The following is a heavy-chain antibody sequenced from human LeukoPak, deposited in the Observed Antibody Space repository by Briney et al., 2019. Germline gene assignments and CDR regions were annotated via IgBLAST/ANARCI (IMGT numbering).Heavy chain of an antibody. D-gene: IGHD3-22*01. CDR3: ARGLGTVDDSSGSDAFDI. CDR2: IYYSGST. CDR1: GGSISSSSYY. J-gene: IGHJ3*02. V-gene: IGHV4-39*07. Sequence: SETLSLTCTVSGGSISSSSYYWGWIRQPPGKGLEWIGSIYYSGSTYYNPSLKSRVTISVDTSKNQFSLKLSSVTAADTDVYYCARGLGTVDDSSGSDAFDIWGQGTMVTVSS.